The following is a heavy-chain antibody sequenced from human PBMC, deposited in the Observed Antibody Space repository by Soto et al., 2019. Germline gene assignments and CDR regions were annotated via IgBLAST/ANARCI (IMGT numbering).Heavy chain of an antibody. CDR2: IIPILGIA. V-gene: IGHV1-69*02. J-gene: IGHJ4*02. D-gene: IGHD1-1*01. CDR3: ARSAATEPPNFDY. CDR1: GGTFSSYT. Sequence: QVQLVQSGAEVMKPGSSVKVSCKASGGTFSSYTISWVRQDPGQGLEWMGRIIPILGIANYAQKFQGRVTITADKSTSTAYMELSSLRSEDTAVYYCARSAATEPPNFDYWGQGTLVTVSS.